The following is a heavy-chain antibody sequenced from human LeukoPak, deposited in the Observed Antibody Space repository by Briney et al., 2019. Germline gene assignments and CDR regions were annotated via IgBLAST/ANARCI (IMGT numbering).Heavy chain of an antibody. CDR3: ARRGPTVGGWFDP. J-gene: IGHJ5*02. V-gene: IGHV4-59*08. Sequence: SETLSLTCTVSGGSISSYYWSWIRQPPGKGLEWNGYIYYSGSINYNPSLKSRVTISVDTSKNQFSLKLSSVTAADTAVYYCARRGPTVGGWFDPWGQGTLVTVSS. CDR1: GGSISSYY. D-gene: IGHD4-23*01. CDR2: IYYSGSI.